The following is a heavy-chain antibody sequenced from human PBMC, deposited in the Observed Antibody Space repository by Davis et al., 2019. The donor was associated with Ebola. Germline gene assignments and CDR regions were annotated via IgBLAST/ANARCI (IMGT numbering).Heavy chain of an antibody. CDR2: INHSGST. D-gene: IGHD2-8*02. Sequence: MPSETLSLTCAVYGGSFSGYYWSWIRQPPGKGLEWIGEINHSGSTNYNPSLKSRATISVDTSKNQFSLKLSSVTAADTAVYYCARERSLVVSAIGTVFDYWGQGALVTVSS. CDR3: ARERSLVVSAIGTVFDY. J-gene: IGHJ4*02. V-gene: IGHV4-34*01. CDR1: GGSFSGYY.